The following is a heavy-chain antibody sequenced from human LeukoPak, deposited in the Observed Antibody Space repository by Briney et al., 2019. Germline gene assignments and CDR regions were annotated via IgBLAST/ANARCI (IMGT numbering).Heavy chain of an antibody. CDR2: INPNSGGT. Sequence: ASVKVSCKASGYTFTGYFMHWVRQAPGQGLEWMGWINPNSGGTNYAQKFQGSVTMTRDTSISTAYMELSRLRSEDTAVYYCARRGSSVGGSYYSFDYWGQGTLATVPS. V-gene: IGHV1-2*02. CDR3: ARRGSSVGGSYYSFDY. CDR1: GYTFTGYF. J-gene: IGHJ4*02. D-gene: IGHD1-26*01.